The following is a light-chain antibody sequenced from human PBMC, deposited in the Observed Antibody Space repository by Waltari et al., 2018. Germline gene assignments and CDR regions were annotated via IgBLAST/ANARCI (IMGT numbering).Light chain of an antibody. CDR2: SNK. CDR1: NSNLGSNT. J-gene: IGLJ3*02. V-gene: IGLV1-44*01. Sequence: QSVLTQPPSASGTPGQRVSISCSGTNSNLGSNTVNWYQQLPGTAPKLLIHSNKHRPSGVPDLFSGSKSGTSASLAISGLQPEDEADYYCSTWDGSLKGLLFGGGTKLTVL. CDR3: STWDGSLKGLL.